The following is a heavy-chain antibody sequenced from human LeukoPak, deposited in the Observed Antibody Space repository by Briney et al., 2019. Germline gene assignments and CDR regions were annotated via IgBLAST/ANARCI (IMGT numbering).Heavy chain of an antibody. CDR3: ARDVGYGSGSYSDY. Sequence: ASVKVSCKASGYTFTSYGISWVRQAPGQGLQWMGWISAYNGNTNYAQKLQGRVTMTTDTSTGTAYMELRSLRSDDTAVYFCARDVGYGSGSYSDYWGQGTLVTVSS. J-gene: IGHJ4*02. CDR1: GYTFTSYG. D-gene: IGHD3-10*01. CDR2: ISAYNGNT. V-gene: IGHV1-18*01.